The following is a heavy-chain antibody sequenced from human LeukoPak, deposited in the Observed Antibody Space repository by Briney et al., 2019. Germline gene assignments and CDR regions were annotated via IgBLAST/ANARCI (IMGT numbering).Heavy chain of an antibody. V-gene: IGHV1-46*01. CDR2: INPGGGST. CDR1: GYTFTNYY. D-gene: IGHD6-6*01. CDR3: ARDIAPRPGPEYYFDS. Sequence: GASVKVSCKASGYTFTNYYLHWLRQAPGQGLEWMGIINPGGGSTNYAQSFQGRVSMTTDMSTTTVYMELSHLRSEDTALYYCARDIAPRPGPEYYFDSWGQGTLVTVPS. J-gene: IGHJ4*02.